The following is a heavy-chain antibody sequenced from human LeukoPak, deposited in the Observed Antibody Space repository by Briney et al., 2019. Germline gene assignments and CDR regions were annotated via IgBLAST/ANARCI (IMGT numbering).Heavy chain of an antibody. J-gene: IGHJ3*01. CDR2: MYNNERS. D-gene: IGHD2-21*01. V-gene: IGHV4-4*07. Sequence: SGTLSLTCTVSGDSIGNYYWTWIRQPAGKGLEWIGRMYNNERSDYNPSLKSRVTISVDKSKNQFSLKLSSVTAADTAVYYCARDRAVVNALQGVFDVWGQGTMVTVSS. CDR3: ARDRAVVNALQGVFDV. CDR1: GDSIGNYY.